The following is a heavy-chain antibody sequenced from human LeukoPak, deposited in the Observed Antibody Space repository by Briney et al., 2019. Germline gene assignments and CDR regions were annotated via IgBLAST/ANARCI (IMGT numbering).Heavy chain of an antibody. Sequence: SVTLSLTCAVYGGSFSGYYWSWIRQPPGKGLEWIGEINHSGSTNYNPSLKSRVTISVDTSKNQFSLKLSSVTAADTAVYYCARGWSVSPRQIVTEVPAAIRRGHYYYGMDVWGQGTTVTVSS. CDR2: INHSGST. CDR1: GGSFSGYY. J-gene: IGHJ6*02. CDR3: ARGWSVSPRQIVTEVPAAIRRGHYYYGMDV. D-gene: IGHD2-2*02. V-gene: IGHV4-34*01.